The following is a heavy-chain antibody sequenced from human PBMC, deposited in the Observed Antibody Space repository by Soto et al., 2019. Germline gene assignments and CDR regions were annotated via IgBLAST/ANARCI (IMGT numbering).Heavy chain of an antibody. CDR3: ARSYSYGFPGFDY. Sequence: SETLSLTCTVSGGSISSYYWSWIRQPPGKGLEWIGHIYYSGSTNYNPSLKSRVTISVDTSKNQFSLKLSSVTAADTAVYYCARSYSYGFPGFDYSGQGTLVTVSS. V-gene: IGHV4-59*01. J-gene: IGHJ4*02. D-gene: IGHD5-18*01. CDR1: GGSISSYY. CDR2: IYYSGST.